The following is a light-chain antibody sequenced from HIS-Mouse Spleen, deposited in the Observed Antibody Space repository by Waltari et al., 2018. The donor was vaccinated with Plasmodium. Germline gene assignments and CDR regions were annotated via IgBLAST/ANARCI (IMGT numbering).Light chain of an antibody. V-gene: IGLV3-10*01. CDR1: ALTKQP. CDR3: YSTDSSGNHRV. CDR2: QDR. Sequence: SYELTPPPPVSVSPGLTARIPVPGDALTKQPASWCQQTSGQAPVLVIYQDRKLPSGIPERFSGASSGTMATLTISGAQVEDEADYYCYSTDSSGNHRVFGGGTKLTVL. J-gene: IGLJ3*02.